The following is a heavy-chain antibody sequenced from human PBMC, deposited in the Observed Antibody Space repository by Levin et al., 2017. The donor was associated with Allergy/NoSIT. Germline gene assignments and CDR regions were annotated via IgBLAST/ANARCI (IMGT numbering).Heavy chain of an antibody. D-gene: IGHD3-10*01. CDR1: GFGFTLYG. CDR3: ARAGYYGLGTSALSH. V-gene: IGHV3-30*03. J-gene: IGHJ4*02. Sequence: GGSLRLSCAASGFGFTLYGLHCVRQAPGKGLEWVAFISFNGDKKFYVDSVKGRFTVSRDNLKNTLYLHMDSLRSEDTAVYHCARAGYYGLGTSALSHWGQGTLVSVSS. CDR2: ISFNGDKK.